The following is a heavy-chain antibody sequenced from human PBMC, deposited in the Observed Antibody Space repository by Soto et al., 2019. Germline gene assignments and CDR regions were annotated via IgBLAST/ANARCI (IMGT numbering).Heavy chain of an antibody. D-gene: IGHD3-22*01. V-gene: IGHV3-7*03. J-gene: IGHJ3*02. CDR2: IKQDGSET. Sequence: GGSLRLSCIASVFSFRNYWMSWVRQAPGKGLQWVANIKQDGSETYYVDSVEGRFTIFTDNAKSSLYLQMNSLRAEDTAVYYCARDLHSSGYGGLDIWGQGNRVAVSS. CDR1: VFSFRNYW. CDR3: ARDLHSSGYGGLDI.